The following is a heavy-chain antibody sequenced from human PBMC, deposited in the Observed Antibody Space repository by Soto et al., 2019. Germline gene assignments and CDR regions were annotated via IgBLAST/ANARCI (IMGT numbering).Heavy chain of an antibody. D-gene: IGHD2-2*01. Sequence: SETLSLTCAVYGASFSGSYWTWIRQPPGKGLEWIGEINPSGITNYNPSLKSRVTISVDTSKNHFSLKLRSLTAADTAVYYCARGTLGRRLVLPAAIVYYYYGMDVWGQGTTVTVSS. CDR3: ARGTLGRRLVLPAAIVYYYYGMDV. CDR1: GASFSGSY. V-gene: IGHV4-34*01. CDR2: INPSGIT. J-gene: IGHJ6*02.